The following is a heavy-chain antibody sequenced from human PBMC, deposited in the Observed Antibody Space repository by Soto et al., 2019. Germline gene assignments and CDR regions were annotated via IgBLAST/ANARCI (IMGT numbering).Heavy chain of an antibody. D-gene: IGHD5-18*01. J-gene: IGHJ4*02. V-gene: IGHV3-30-3*01. CDR3: ARGGYSYGYIGEYYFDY. CDR2: ISYDGSNK. Sequence: QVQLVESGGGVVQPGRSLRLSCAASGFTFSSYAMHWVRQAPGKGLEWVAVISYDGSNKYYADSVKGRFTISRDNSKNTLYLQMNSLRAEDTAVYYCARGGYSYGYIGEYYFDYWGQGTLVTVSS. CDR1: GFTFSSYA.